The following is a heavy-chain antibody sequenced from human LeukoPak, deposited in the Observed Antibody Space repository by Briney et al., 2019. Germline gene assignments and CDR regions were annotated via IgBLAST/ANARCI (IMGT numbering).Heavy chain of an antibody. V-gene: IGHV4-59*01. Sequence: PSETLSLTCAVSGGSMNDYYWGCIRQPPGKGLAWIGYISYSGKSNSNPSLKSRVTMSVDMSKNQFSLKLASVTAADTAVYYCVRVGRSLHWNPDFWGLGTLVTVSS. CDR3: VRVGRSLHWNPDF. CDR1: GGSMNDYY. D-gene: IGHD1-1*01. J-gene: IGHJ4*02. CDR2: ISYSGKS.